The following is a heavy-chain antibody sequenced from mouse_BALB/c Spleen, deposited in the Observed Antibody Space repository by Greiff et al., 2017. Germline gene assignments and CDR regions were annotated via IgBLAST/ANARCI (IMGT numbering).Heavy chain of an antibody. V-gene: IGHV14-3*02. CDR2: IDPANGNT. Sequence: VQLKESGAELVKPGASVELSCTASGFNIKDTYMHWVKQRPEQGLEWIGRIDPANGNTKYDPKFQGKATITADTSSNTAYLQLSSLTSEDTAVYYCARWDWYFDVWGAGTTVTVSS. CDR3: ARWDWYFDV. CDR1: GFNIKDTY. J-gene: IGHJ1*01.